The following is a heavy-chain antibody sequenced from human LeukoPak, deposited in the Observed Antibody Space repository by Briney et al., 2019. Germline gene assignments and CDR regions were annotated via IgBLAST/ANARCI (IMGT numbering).Heavy chain of an antibody. V-gene: IGHV3-7*01. J-gene: IGHJ4*02. CDR1: GFTFSTYC. CDR2: IKGDESAR. CDR3: ARDVVGSLDY. D-gene: IGHD1-26*01. Sequence: GGSLRPSCVVSGFTFSTYCMAWVRQAPGRGWEWVGNIKGDESARHQADSVRGRFTISRDNTQNSEYLQMTSLRGEDTAVYYCARDVVGSLDYWGRGTLVTVSS.